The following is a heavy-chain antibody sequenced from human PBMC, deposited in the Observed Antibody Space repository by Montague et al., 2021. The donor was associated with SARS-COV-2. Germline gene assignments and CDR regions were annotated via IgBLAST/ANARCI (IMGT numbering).Heavy chain of an antibody. CDR2: IYYSGST. Sequence: SETLSLTCTVSGGSISSYSWSWIRQPPGKGLEWIGYIYYSGSTTYNPSLKSRVTLSVDSSENQFSLKLNSVAAADTAVYYCARTLPVAVFDYWGQGTLVTVSS. V-gene: IGHV4-59*01. J-gene: IGHJ4*02. CDR1: GGSISSYS. CDR3: ARTLPVAVFDY. D-gene: IGHD6-19*01.